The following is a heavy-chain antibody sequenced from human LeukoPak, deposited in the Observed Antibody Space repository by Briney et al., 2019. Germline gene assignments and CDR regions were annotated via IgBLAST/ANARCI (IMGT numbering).Heavy chain of an antibody. CDR1: GFTFDDYA. D-gene: IGHD6-19*01. J-gene: IGHJ4*02. CDR3: AKDSGSSGWLDY. CDR2: ISWNSGSI. V-gene: IGHV3-9*01. Sequence: GRSLRLSCAASGFTFDDYAMHWVRQAPGKGLEWVSGISWNSGSIGYADPVKGRFTISRDNAKNSLYLQMNSLRAEDTALYYCAKDSGSSGWLDYWGQGTLVTVSS.